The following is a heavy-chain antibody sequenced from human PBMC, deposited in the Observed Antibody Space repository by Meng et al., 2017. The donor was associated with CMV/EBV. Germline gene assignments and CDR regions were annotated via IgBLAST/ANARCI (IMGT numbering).Heavy chain of an antibody. CDR2: ISSSSNYI. J-gene: IGHJ4*02. V-gene: IGHV3-21*01. CDR3: AIVLKGELLQRGYFDY. D-gene: IGHD1-26*01. Sequence: GCTVSSDCMNGVRQSQGEGLHSGSSISSSSNYIHYADSVKGRFTICRDNAKNELYLQMNSLRAEATAVYYCAIVLKGELLQRGYFDYWGQGTLVTVSS. CDR1: GCTVSSDC.